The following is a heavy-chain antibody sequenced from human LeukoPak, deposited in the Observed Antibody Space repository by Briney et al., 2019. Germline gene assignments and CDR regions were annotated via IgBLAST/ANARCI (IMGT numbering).Heavy chain of an antibody. J-gene: IGHJ4*02. V-gene: IGHV3-15*01. D-gene: IGHD6-13*01. CDR2: IKNKADGGTT. CDR3: TGRFIAESGFDY. Sequence: GGSLRLSCGVSGFIFKNAWMNWVRQTPGKGLEWVGRIKNKADGGTTDYAPPLKGRFTISRDDSKDTPYLQMNSLKTEDTAVYYCTGRFIAESGFDYWGQGTLVTVSS. CDR1: GFIFKNAW.